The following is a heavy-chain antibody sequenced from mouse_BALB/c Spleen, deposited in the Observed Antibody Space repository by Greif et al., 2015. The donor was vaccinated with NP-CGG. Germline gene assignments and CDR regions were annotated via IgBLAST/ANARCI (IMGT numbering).Heavy chain of an antibody. V-gene: IGHV2-6-2*01. J-gene: IGHJ4*01. CDR2: IWSDGST. Sequence: VQLQQSGPDLVAPSQSLSIPCTVSGFSLTSYGVHWVRQPPRKGLEWLVVIWSDGSTTYNSALKSRLSISKDNSKSQVFLKMNSLQTDDTAMYYCARHHYYGSSYAMDYWGQGTSVTVSS. D-gene: IGHD1-1*01. CDR1: GFSLTSYG. CDR3: ARHHYYGSSYAMDY.